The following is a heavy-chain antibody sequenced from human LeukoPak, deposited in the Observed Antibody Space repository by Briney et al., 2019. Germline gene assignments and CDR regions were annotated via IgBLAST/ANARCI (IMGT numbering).Heavy chain of an antibody. CDR3: ARDWPNGALDY. V-gene: IGHV3-33*08. CDR1: GVTPSRYT. Sequence: GRSLRLSCTASGVTPSRYTMQWVRQAPGKGVEWGAVIWNEGSKEYYADSVKGRFTISRDNSKNTLYMKMNKLGAEDTAIYYFARDWPNGALDYWSQGTLVTVSS. J-gene: IGHJ4*02. CDR2: IWNEGSKE. D-gene: IGHD2-8*01.